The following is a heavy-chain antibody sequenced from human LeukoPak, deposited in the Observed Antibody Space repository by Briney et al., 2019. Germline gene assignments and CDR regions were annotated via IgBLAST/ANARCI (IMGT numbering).Heavy chain of an antibody. V-gene: IGHV3-30*04. J-gene: IGHJ4*02. CDR1: GFTFSSYA. Sequence: GGSLRLSCAASGFTFSSYAMHWVRQAPGKGLEWVAVISYDGSNKYYADSVKGRFTISRDNSKNTLYLQMNSLRAEDTAVYYCARATNPSVGMATPVDYWGQGTLVTVSS. CDR2: ISYDGSNK. CDR3: ARATNPSVGMATPVDY. D-gene: IGHD5-24*01.